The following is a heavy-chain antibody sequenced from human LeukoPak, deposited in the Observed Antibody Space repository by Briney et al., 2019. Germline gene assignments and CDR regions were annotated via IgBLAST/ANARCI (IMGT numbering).Heavy chain of an antibody. CDR1: GFTFSSYE. V-gene: IGHV3-48*03. D-gene: IGHD3-10*01. CDR2: ISSSGSTI. J-gene: IGHJ4*02. Sequence: GGSLRLSCAASGFTFSSYEMNWVRQAPGKGLEWVSYISSSGSTIYYADSVKGRFTISRDNSKNTLYLQMNSLRAEDTAVYYCAKDKAPRDYGSGSYHFDYWGQGTLVTVSS. CDR3: AKDKAPRDYGSGSYHFDY.